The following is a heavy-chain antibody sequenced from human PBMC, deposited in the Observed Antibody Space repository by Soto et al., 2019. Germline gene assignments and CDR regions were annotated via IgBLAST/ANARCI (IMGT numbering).Heavy chain of an antibody. V-gene: IGHV1-69*13. Sequence: SVKVSCKASGGTFSSYAISWVRQAPGQGLEWMGGIIPIFGTANYAQKFQGRVTITADESTSTAYMELSSLRSEDTAVYYCARDDAENYCTNGVCYTSPEYYFYGMDVWGQGTTVTVSS. CDR1: GGTFSSYA. CDR3: ARDDAENYCTNGVCYTSPEYYFYGMDV. CDR2: IIPIFGTA. D-gene: IGHD2-8*01. J-gene: IGHJ6*02.